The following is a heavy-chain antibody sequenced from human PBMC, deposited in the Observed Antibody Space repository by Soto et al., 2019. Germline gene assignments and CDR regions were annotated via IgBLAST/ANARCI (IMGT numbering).Heavy chain of an antibody. CDR3: AKAPPPDFWSGYSEYFQH. CDR2: ISGSGGST. CDR1: GFTFSSYA. Sequence: GGSLRLSCAASGFTFSSYAMSWVRQAPGKGLEWVSAISGSGGSTYYADSVKGRFTISRDNSKNTLYLQMNSLRAEDTAVYYCAKAPPPDFWSGYSEYFQHWGQGTLVTVS. J-gene: IGHJ1*01. V-gene: IGHV3-23*01. D-gene: IGHD3-3*01.